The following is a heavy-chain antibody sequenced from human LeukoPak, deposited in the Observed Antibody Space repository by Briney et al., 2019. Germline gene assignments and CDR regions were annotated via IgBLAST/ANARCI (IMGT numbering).Heavy chain of an antibody. V-gene: IGHV3-7*04. CDR3: ARVGPLYYDFWSGYLNPGRFDY. CDR1: GFTFSGYW. D-gene: IGHD3-3*01. CDR2: IKQDGSEK. J-gene: IGHJ4*02. Sequence: GGSLRLSCAASGFTFSGYWMSWVRQAPGKGLEWVANIKQDGSEKYYVDSVKGRFTISRDNAKNSLYLQMNSLRAEDTAVYYCARVGPLYYDFWSGYLNPGRFDYWGQGTLVTVSS.